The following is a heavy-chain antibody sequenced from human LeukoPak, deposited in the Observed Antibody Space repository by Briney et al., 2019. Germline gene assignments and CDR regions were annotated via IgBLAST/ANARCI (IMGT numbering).Heavy chain of an antibody. CDR1: GFTFSSYS. D-gene: IGHD3-3*01. CDR3: ARSGVLRFLEWLY. Sequence: GGSLRLSCAASGFTFSSYSMNWVRQAPGKGLEWVSYISSSSSNIYYADSVKGRFTISRDNAKNSLYVQMNSLRAEDTAVYYCARSGVLRFLEWLYWGQGTLVTVSS. J-gene: IGHJ4*02. V-gene: IGHV3-48*04. CDR2: ISSSSSNI.